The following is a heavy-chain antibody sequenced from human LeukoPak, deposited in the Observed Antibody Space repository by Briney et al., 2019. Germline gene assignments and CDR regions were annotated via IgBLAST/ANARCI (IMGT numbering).Heavy chain of an antibody. CDR1: GFTVSSNY. Sequence: GGSLRLSCAASGFTVSSNYMSWVRQAPGKGLEWVSVIYSGGSTYYADSVKGRLTISRHNSKNTLYLQMNSLRAEDTAVYYCARLRRGAYFDYWGQGTLVTVSS. V-gene: IGHV3-53*04. D-gene: IGHD3-3*01. CDR2: IYSGGST. J-gene: IGHJ4*02. CDR3: ARLRRGAYFDY.